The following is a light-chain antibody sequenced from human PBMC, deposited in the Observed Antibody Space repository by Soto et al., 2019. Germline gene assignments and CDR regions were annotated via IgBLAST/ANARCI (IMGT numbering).Light chain of an antibody. J-gene: IGLJ2*01. Sequence: QSALTQPASVSGSPGQSITISCTGTSSDVGGYNYVSWYQQHPGKAPKLMIFEVSNRPSGVSNRFSGSKSGNTASLTISGLQAEDEADYFCLSYISSGTVVVFGGGTKLTVL. CDR3: LSYISSGTVVV. V-gene: IGLV2-14*01. CDR1: SSDVGGYNY. CDR2: EVS.